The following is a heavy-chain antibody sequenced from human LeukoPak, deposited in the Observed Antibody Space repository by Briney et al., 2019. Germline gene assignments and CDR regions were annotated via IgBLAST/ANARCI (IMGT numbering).Heavy chain of an antibody. CDR2: IYTSGST. J-gene: IGHJ5*02. CDR1: GGSISSGGYY. CDR3: ARGGSSGWHNWFDP. V-gene: IGHV4-61*02. Sequence: SETLSLTCTVSGGSISSGGYYWSWIRQPAGKGLEWIGRIYTSGSTNYNPSLKSRVTISVDKSKNQFSLKLSSVTAADTAVYYCARGGSSGWHNWFDPWGQGTLVTVSS. D-gene: IGHD6-19*01.